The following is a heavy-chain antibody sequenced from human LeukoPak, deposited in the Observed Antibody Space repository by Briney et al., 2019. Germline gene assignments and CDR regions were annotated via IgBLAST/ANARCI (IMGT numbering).Heavy chain of an antibody. J-gene: IGHJ4*02. CDR2: FDPEDGET. Sequence: ASVKVSCKVSGYTLTKLSMHWVRQAPGKGLEWMGGFDPEDGETIYAQKFQGRVTMTEDTSTDTAYMELSSLRSEDTAVYYCATVGIAVAGFDYWGQGTLVTVSS. D-gene: IGHD6-19*01. V-gene: IGHV1-24*01. CDR1: GYTLTKLS. CDR3: ATVGIAVAGFDY.